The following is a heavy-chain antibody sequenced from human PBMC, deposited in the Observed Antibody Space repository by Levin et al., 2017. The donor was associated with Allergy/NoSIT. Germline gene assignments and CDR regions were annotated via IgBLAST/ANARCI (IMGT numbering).Heavy chain of an antibody. J-gene: IGHJ4*02. CDR1: EFTVKDYE. V-gene: IGHV3-48*03. CDR2: LGSIGIGSTT. Sequence: GESLKTSCAASEFTVKDYELNWVRQAPGKGLEWVSYLGSIGIGSTTHYADSVKGRFTISRVDAKNLLYLQMNNLRREDTDYYFGARGCSYLTNGLDYWGQGTLVTVSS. CDR3: ARGCSYLTNGLDY. D-gene: IGHD2-15*01.